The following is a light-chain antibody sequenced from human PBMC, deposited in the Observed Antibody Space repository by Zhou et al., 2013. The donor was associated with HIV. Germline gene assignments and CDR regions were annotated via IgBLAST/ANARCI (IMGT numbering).Light chain of an antibody. CDR1: QSVSSSY. CDR2: GAS. CDR3: QQYGNSPKWT. J-gene: IGKJ1*01. V-gene: IGKV3-20*01. Sequence: EIVLTQSPATLSLSPGERATLSCRASQSVSSSYLAWYQQKPGQAPRLLIYGASSRATGIPDRFSGSGSGTDFTLTISRLEPEDFAVYYCQQYGNSPKWTFGQGTKVEIK.